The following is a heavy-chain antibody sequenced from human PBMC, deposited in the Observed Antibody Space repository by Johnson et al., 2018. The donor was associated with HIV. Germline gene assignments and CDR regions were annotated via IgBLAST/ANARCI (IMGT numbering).Heavy chain of an antibody. V-gene: IGHV3-73*01. D-gene: IGHD1-1*01. CDR1: GFTFDDYG. J-gene: IGHJ3*02. Sequence: VQLVESGGGVVRPGGSLRLSCAASGFTFDDYGMSWVRQAPGKGLEWVGRIRSKVNNYATAYAASVTGRFIISRDDSNNTAYLQMNSLRAEDTALYYCASTAGKDAFDIWGQGTMVTVSS. CDR3: ASTAGKDAFDI. CDR2: IRSKVNNYAT.